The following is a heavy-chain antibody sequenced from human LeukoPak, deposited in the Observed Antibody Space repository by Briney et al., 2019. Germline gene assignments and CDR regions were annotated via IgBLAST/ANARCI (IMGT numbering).Heavy chain of an antibody. Sequence: SETLSLTCTVSGGSISSGGYYWSWIRQHPGKGLEWIGYIYYSGSTYYNPSLKSRVTISVDTSRNQFSLKLSSVTAADTAGYYCARDGPPGRDVWGQGTPVPVSS. V-gene: IGHV4-31*03. CDR3: ARDGPPGRDV. CDR1: GGSISSGGYY. J-gene: IGHJ6*02. CDR2: IYYSGST.